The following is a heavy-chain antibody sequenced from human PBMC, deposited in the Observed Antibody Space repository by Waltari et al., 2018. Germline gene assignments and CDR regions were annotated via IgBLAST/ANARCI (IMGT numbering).Heavy chain of an antibody. J-gene: IGHJ4*02. CDR3: ARAFTEGYYDSSGYSYVDY. V-gene: IGHV4-39*07. CDR1: GGSISIRSYS. CDR2: IYYSGST. Sequence: LQLQESGPGLVKPSETLSLPCPVPGGSISIRSYSWGWIRHAPGKGLEWIGSIYYSGSTYYNPSLKSRVTISVDTSKNQFSLKLSSVTAADTAVYYCARAFTEGYYDSSGYSYVDYWGQGTLVTVSS. D-gene: IGHD3-22*01.